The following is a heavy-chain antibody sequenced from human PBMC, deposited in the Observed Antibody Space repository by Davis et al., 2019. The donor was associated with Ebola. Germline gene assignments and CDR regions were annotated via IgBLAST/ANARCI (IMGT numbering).Heavy chain of an antibody. CDR3: ARGSENTMIVVVISPGFGY. CDR1: GYTFTGYY. Sequence: AASVKVSCKASGYTFTGYYMHWVRQAPGQGLEWMGRINPNTGGTSYAQKFQGRVSMTRDTSISTAYMELSRLRSDDTAVYYCARGSENTMIVVVISPGFGYWGQGTLVTVSS. D-gene: IGHD3-22*01. J-gene: IGHJ4*02. CDR2: INPNTGGT. V-gene: IGHV1-2*06.